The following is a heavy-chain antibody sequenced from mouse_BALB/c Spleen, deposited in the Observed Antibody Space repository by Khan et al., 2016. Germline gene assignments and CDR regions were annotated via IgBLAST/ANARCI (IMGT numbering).Heavy chain of an antibody. D-gene: IGHD4-1*01. V-gene: IGHV13-2*02. CDR2: ITVKSDNSGS. Sequence: VQLVETGGSLVRPGNSLTLSCVTSGFTFSNYRMHWLLQPPGKRLEWIAVITVKSDNSGSNYAESVKVRFTISRADSKSSVYLKMNRLREEDTATYDSSRNWGQYYFDYWGQGTTLTVSS. CDR3: SRNWGQYYFDY. CDR1: GFTFSNYR. J-gene: IGHJ2*01.